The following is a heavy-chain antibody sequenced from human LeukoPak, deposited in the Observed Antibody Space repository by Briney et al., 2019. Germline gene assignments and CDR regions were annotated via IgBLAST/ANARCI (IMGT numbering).Heavy chain of an antibody. Sequence: GGSLRLSCAASGFTFSSYGMNWVRQAPGKGLEWVSSISSNSSYIYYADSVKGRFTISRDNAKNSLYLQMNSLRAEDTAVYYCARTYYYDSRGYYYWGQGTLVTVSS. CDR2: ISSNSSYI. D-gene: IGHD3-22*01. CDR1: GFTFSSYG. J-gene: IGHJ4*02. CDR3: ARTYYYDSRGYYY. V-gene: IGHV3-21*01.